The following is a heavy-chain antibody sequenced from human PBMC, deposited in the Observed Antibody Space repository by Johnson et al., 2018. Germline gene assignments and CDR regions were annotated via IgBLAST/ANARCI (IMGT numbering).Heavy chain of an antibody. CDR1: GFTVSSNY. V-gene: IGHV3-53*01. CDR3: ARGKGSTTYYAFDI. CDR2: IYSGGST. J-gene: IGHJ3*02. Sequence: VQLVESGGGLVQPGRSLRLSCAASGFTVSSNYMSWVRQAPGKGLEWVSLIYSGGSTYYAASVKGRFTISRDTSKNTLYLQMNSLRAEDTAVYYCARGKGSTTYYAFDIWGQGTMVTVSS. D-gene: IGHD2-2*01.